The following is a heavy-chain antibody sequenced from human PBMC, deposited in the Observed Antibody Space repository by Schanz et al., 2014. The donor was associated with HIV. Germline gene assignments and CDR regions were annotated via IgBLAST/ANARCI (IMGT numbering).Heavy chain of an antibody. CDR2: ISATGGST. Sequence: EVQMLESGGGSVQPGGSLRLSCAASGFTFSNFAMSWVRQAPGKGLEWVSAISATGGSTYYADSVKGRFTISRDNSKNTLYLQMNSLRVEDTAVYYCAKMARSVAANTNFDYWGQGTLVTVSS. CDR1: GFTFSNFA. V-gene: IGHV3-23*01. CDR3: AKMARSVAANTNFDY. J-gene: IGHJ4*02. D-gene: IGHD6-19*01.